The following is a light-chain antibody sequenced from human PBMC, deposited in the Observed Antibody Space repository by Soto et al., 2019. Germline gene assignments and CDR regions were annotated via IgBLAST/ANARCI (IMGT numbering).Light chain of an antibody. V-gene: IGKV3-20*01. CDR1: QTVRSNY. CDR3: HHYGSSPPLT. Sequence: EIVLTQSPGTLSLSPGERATLSCRASQTVRSNYLAWYQQRPGQAPRLLIYGASSRATGIPDRFSGGGSGTDFTLSISRLEPEDFAVYYCHHYGSSPPLTFGQGTKV. J-gene: IGKJ1*01. CDR2: GAS.